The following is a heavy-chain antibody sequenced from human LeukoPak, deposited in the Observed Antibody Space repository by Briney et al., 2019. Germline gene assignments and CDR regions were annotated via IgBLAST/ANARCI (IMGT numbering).Heavy chain of an antibody. CDR3: AKLDGSGAGSSRPPIDY. Sequence: GGSLSLSCTASGFTFGDYVMSWVRQAPGQGLEWVSGISGSGDTTYYADSVKCRFTISRDNSKNMLYLQIKSLGAEDTAIYYCAKLDGSGAGSSRPPIDYWGQGSLVTVSS. D-gene: IGHD3-10*01. CDR2: ISGSGDTT. J-gene: IGHJ4*02. CDR1: GFTFGDYV. V-gene: IGHV3-23*01.